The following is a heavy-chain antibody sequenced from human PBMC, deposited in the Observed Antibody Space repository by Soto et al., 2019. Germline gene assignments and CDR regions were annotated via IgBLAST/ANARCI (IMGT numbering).Heavy chain of an antibody. D-gene: IGHD2-15*01. CDR3: ASLGPRSCSGVNCYTY. V-gene: IGHV4-34*01. CDR1: GGSISSGGYY. Sequence: TSETLSLTCAVSGGSISSGGYYWTWIRQPPGTGLEWIGEINHSGSTNYNPSLKSRVTISVDTSKNQFSLKLTSVTAADTAVYYCASLGPRSCSGVNCYTYWGQGTLVTVSS. J-gene: IGHJ4*02. CDR2: INHSGST.